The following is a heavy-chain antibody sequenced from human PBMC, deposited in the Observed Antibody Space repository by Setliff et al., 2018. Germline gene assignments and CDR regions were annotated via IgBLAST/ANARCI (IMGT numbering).Heavy chain of an antibody. CDR2: ISVYSGDT. CDR1: GHTFRNYA. D-gene: IGHD5-18*01. J-gene: IGHJ4*02. Sequence: ASVKVSCKASGHTFRNYAFAWVRQAPGQGLEWVGWISVYSGDTNYAQKFQGRVTLTTDTSTSTAYMELRSLTSDDSAFYYCARAPSVELVTIRTNSWFTYWGQGTLVTVSS. CDR3: ARAPSVELVTIRTNSWFTY. V-gene: IGHV1-18*01.